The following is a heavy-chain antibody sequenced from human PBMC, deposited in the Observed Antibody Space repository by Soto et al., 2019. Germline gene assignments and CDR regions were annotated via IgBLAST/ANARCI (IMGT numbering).Heavy chain of an antibody. CDR2: ISAYNGNT. Sequence: ASVKVSCKASGYTFTSYGISWVRQAPGQGLEWMGWISAYNGNTNYAQKLQGRVTMTTHTSTSTAYMELRSLRSDDTAVYYCASDDPLRYFDWLLLYYYYYGMDVWGQGTTVTVSS. CDR3: ASDDPLRYFDWLLLYYYYYGMDV. V-gene: IGHV1-18*01. J-gene: IGHJ6*02. CDR1: GYTFTSYG. D-gene: IGHD3-9*01.